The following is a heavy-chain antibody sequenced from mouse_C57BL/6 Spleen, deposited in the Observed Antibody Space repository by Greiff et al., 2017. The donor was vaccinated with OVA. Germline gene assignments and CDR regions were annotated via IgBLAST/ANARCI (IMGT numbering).Heavy chain of an antibody. Sequence: EVKLVESGPELVKPGASVKISCKASGYSFTGYYMNWVKQSPEKSLEWIGEINPSTGGTTYNQKFKAKATLTVDKSSSTAYMQLKSLTSEDSAVYYCARSPYDYDGFAYWGQGTLVTVSA. D-gene: IGHD2-4*01. CDR1: GYSFTGYY. CDR3: ARSPYDYDGFAY. V-gene: IGHV1-42*01. CDR2: INPSTGGT. J-gene: IGHJ3*01.